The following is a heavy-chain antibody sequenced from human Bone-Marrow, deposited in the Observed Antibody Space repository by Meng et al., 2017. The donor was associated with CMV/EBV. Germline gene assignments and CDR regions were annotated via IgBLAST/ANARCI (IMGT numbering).Heavy chain of an antibody. CDR3: ARSGTTYSNSSLYYYGMDV. V-gene: IGHV1-2*02. CDR1: GYTFTSYG. Sequence: ASVKVSCKASGYTFTSYGISWVRQAPGQGLEWMGWINPNSGGTNYAQKFQGRVTMTRDTSISTAYMELSRLRSDDTAVYYCARSGTTYSNSSLYYYGMDVWGQGTTVTVSS. D-gene: IGHD6-6*01. J-gene: IGHJ6*02. CDR2: INPNSGGT.